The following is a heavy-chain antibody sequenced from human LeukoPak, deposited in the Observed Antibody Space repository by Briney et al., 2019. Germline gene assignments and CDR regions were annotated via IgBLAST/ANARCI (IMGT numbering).Heavy chain of an antibody. V-gene: IGHV4-4*09. D-gene: IGHD5-12*01. CDR3: ARIPLGYSGAYYFDY. CDR2: ISSSGGV. J-gene: IGHJ4*02. Sequence: SETLSLTCTVSRGSISGSIRSYYWSWLRQPPGKGLEWIGYISSSGGVNDNPSLRSRVTISVDTSKNQFFLNLSSVSAADTAVYYCARIPLGYSGAYYFDYWGQGTLVTVS. CDR1: RGSISGSIRSYY.